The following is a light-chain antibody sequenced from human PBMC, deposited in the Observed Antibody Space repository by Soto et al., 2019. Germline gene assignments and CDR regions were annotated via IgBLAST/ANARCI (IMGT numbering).Light chain of an antibody. V-gene: IGKV3-20*01. CDR1: QTVTSNY. CDR3: QQYGSSPGT. Sequence: EIVLTQSPGTLSSSPGERATLSCRACQTVTSNYLAWYQQKPGQAPRLLFFGASIRATGLPDRFSGGGSGTDFTLTISRLEPEDFAVYYCQQYGSSPGTFGQGTNMEVK. J-gene: IGKJ1*01. CDR2: GAS.